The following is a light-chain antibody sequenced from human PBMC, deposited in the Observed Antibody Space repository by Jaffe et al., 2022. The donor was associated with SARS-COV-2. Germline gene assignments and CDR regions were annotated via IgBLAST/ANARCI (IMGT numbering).Light chain of an antibody. CDR2: SNN. CDR1: SSNIGSNT. V-gene: IGLV1-44*01. J-gene: IGLJ3*02. Sequence: QSVLTQPPSASGTPGQRVTISCSGSSSNIGSNTVNWYQQLPGTAPKLLIYSNNQRPSGVPDRFSGSKSGTSASLAISGLQSEDEADYYCAAWDDSLLNWVFGGGTKLTVL. CDR3: AAWDDSLLNWV.